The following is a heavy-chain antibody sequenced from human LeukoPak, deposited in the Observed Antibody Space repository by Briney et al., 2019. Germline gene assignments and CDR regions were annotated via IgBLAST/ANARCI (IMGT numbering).Heavy chain of an antibody. CDR2: INGNGDST. J-gene: IGHJ4*02. CDR1: GFTFSNYA. D-gene: IGHD2-2*01. CDR3: AKAPYYQPVDY. V-gene: IGHV3-23*01. Sequence: GGSLRLSCAASGFTFSNYAMNWVRLAPGKGLEWVSGINGNGDSTYYADSVKGRFTISRDNSKNTLYLQMNSLRAEDTAVYYCAKAPYYQPVDYWGRGTLVTVSS.